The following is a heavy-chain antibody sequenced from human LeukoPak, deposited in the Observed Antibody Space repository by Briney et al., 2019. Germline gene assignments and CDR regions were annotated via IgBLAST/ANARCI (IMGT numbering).Heavy chain of an antibody. V-gene: IGHV3-30*02. CDR1: GFTFSSYG. CDR2: IRYGGDNK. Sequence: GGSLRLSCAASGFTFSSYGMHWVRQAPGKGLEWVTFIRYGGDNKYYADSVKGRFTISRDNSKNTLYLQMNSLRAEDTAVYYCAKLASYGMDVWGQGTTVTVSS. J-gene: IGHJ6*02. CDR3: AKLASYGMDV.